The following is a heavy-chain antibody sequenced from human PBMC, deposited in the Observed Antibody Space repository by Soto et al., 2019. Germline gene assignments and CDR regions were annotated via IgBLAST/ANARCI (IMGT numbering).Heavy chain of an antibody. D-gene: IGHD1-1*01. CDR2: SSNSGSFT. J-gene: IGHJ4*02. Sequence: VGSLRLSCAASGFTFSDHYMSWIRQAPGKGLEWIGYSSNSGSFTRYADSVKGRFSISRDNAKNSLYLQINSLRGDDTATYFCVRSGDNYNLLDYWGQGTPVTVSS. CDR1: GFTFSDHY. V-gene: IGHV3-11*06. CDR3: VRSGDNYNLLDY.